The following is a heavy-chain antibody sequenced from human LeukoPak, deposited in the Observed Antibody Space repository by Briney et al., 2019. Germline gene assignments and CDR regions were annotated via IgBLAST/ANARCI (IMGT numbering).Heavy chain of an antibody. J-gene: IGHJ4*02. V-gene: IGHV1-18*04. CDR3: ARSRQYIGYDCVGHDDY. Sequence: ASVKVSCKASRYTFNSYCISWVRQAPGQGLEWMGWISAYNGNTNYAQKLQGRVTMTTDTSTSTAYMELRNLRSDDTAVYYSARSRQYIGYDCVGHDDYWGQGTLVTVSS. CDR1: RYTFNSYC. CDR2: ISAYNGNT. D-gene: IGHD5-12*01.